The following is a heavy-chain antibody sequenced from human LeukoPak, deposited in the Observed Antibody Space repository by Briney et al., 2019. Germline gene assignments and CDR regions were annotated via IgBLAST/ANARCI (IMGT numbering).Heavy chain of an antibody. D-gene: IGHD3-16*02. CDR3: AREGRSLGPYYFDY. V-gene: IGHV1-69*05. Sequence: GSSVKVSCKASGDTFSSYAISWVRQAPGQGLEWMGGIIPIFGTANYAQKFQGRVTITTDESTSTAYMELSSLRSEDTAVYYCAREGRSLGPYYFDYWGQGTLVTVSS. CDR2: IIPIFGTA. J-gene: IGHJ4*02. CDR1: GDTFSSYA.